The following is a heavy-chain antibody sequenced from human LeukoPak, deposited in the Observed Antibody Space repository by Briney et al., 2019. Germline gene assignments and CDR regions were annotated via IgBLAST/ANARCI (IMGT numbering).Heavy chain of an antibody. D-gene: IGHD4-23*01. CDR3: AREFIYGGRLDY. Sequence: GGSLRLSCAASGFTFSSYEMNWVRQAPGKGLEWVSYISSSGSTIYYADSVKGRFTISRDNAKNSLYLQMNSLRAEDTAVYYCAREFIYGGRLDYRGQGTLVTVSS. V-gene: IGHV3-48*03. J-gene: IGHJ4*02. CDR1: GFTFSSYE. CDR2: ISSSGSTI.